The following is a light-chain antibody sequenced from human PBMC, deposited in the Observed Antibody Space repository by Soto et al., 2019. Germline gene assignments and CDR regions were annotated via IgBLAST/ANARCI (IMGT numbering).Light chain of an antibody. CDR1: TSDVGSHNF. J-gene: IGLJ7*01. CDR2: EVT. V-gene: IGLV2-14*01. CDR3: SSFTNSILV. Sequence: QSALTQPASVSGAPGQSITISCTGTTSDVGSHNFVSWYQQLPGKAPKPLIYEVTTRPSGTSNRFSGSKSGNTASLTISGLQAEDEADYYCSSFTNSILVFGGGTQLTVL.